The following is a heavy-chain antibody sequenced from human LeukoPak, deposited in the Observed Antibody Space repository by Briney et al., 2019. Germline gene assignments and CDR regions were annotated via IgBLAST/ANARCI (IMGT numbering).Heavy chain of an antibody. CDR1: GGTLSSYA. Sequence: ASVKVSCKASGGTLSSYAISWVRQAPGQGLEWMGGIIPIFGTANYAQKFQGRVTITADESTSTAYMELGSLRSEDTAVYYCARDSSGYYYDRYSYYGMDVWGQGTTVTVSS. V-gene: IGHV1-69*13. D-gene: IGHD3-22*01. CDR3: ARDSSGYYYDRYSYYGMDV. J-gene: IGHJ6*02. CDR2: IIPIFGTA.